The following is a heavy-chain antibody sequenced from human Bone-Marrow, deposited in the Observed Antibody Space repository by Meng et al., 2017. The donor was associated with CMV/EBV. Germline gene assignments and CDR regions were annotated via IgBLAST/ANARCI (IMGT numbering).Heavy chain of an antibody. V-gene: IGHV1-8*03. J-gene: IGHJ4*02. D-gene: IGHD6-13*01. CDR1: GYIFSNYE. Sequence: ASVKVSCKASGYIFSNYEINWVRQATGQGLEWMGWMNPNSGNTGYAQKFQGRVSITRSTSISTAYMELSSLRSEDTAVYYCARAAAGLDLDYWGQGTLVTVSS. CDR2: MNPNSGNT. CDR3: ARAAAGLDLDY.